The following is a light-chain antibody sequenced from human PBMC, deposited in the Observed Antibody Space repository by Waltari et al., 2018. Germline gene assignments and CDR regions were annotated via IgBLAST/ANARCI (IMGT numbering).Light chain of an antibody. Sequence: QSALTQPAAVSGSPGQSLTILCTGASSEIGRYDIVSWYQQHPGNAPKLVISDVSKRPSGVSDRFSGSKSGDTASLTISGLQFEDEADYYCCSYAGNYVWVFGGGTRLTVL. CDR3: CSYAGNYVWV. J-gene: IGLJ3*02. V-gene: IGLV2-23*02. CDR2: DVS. CDR1: SSEIGRYDI.